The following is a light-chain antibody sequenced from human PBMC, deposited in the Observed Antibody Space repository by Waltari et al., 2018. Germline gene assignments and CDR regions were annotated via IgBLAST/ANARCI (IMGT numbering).Light chain of an antibody. CDR1: SSAAGFYNY. CDR3: NSYTGSSSWV. J-gene: IGLJ3*02. Sequence: QSALNQPASASGSPGQSIPLPCAGTSSAAGFYNYVSWYQQHPGKAPKLIIYDVFERPSGVSNRFSGSKSGNTASLTISGLQAEDEADYYCNSYTGSSSWVFGGGTKLTVL. CDR2: DVF. V-gene: IGLV2-14*01.